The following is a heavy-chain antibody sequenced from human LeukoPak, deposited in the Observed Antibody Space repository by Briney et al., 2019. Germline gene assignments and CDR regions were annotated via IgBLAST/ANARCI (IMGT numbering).Heavy chain of an antibody. CDR3: ARRTATQNFDS. J-gene: IGHJ4*02. Sequence: GGSLRLSCAASGFTFSSYAMSWVRQAPGKGLEWVSAISGSGGSTYYADSVKGRFTISRDSSKNTLYLQVNSLRAEDTALYYCARRTATQNFDSWGQGTLVTVSS. CDR2: ISGSGGST. CDR1: GFTFSSYA. V-gene: IGHV3-23*01. D-gene: IGHD2-21*02.